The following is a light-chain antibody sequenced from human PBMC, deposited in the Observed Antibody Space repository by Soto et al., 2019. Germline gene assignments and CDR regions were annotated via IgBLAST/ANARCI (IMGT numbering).Light chain of an antibody. Sequence: EIVMTQSPGTLSLSPGARATLSCRASQSVSSSYLAWYQQKPGQAPRLLIYGASSRATGIPDRFSGSGSGADFTLTLSSLESEDFAVYYCPQHVRPGTDGQGNNVEIX. J-gene: IGKJ1*01. CDR2: GAS. CDR3: PQHVRPGT. CDR1: QSVSSSY. V-gene: IGKV3-20*01.